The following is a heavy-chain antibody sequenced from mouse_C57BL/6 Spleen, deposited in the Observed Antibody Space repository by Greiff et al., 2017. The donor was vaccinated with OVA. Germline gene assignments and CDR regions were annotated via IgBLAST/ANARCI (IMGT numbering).Heavy chain of an antibody. Sequence: VQLQQSGPELVKPGASVKISCKASGYSFTGYYMNWVKQSPEKSLEWIGEINPSTGGTTYNQKFKAKATLTVDKSSSTAYMQLKSLTSEDSAVYYCAYSNFGFDYWGQGTTLTVSS. J-gene: IGHJ2*01. D-gene: IGHD2-5*01. CDR1: GYSFTGYY. CDR3: AYSNFGFDY. V-gene: IGHV1-42*01. CDR2: INPSTGGT.